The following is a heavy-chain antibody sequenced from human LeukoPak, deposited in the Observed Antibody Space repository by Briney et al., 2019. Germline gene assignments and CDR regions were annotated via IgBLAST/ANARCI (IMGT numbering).Heavy chain of an antibody. CDR1: SYSINSNYY. CDR2: IYYSGST. CDR3: ARDNPNYYFDY. J-gene: IGHJ4*02. V-gene: IGHV4-38-2*02. Sequence: PSETLSLTCSVSSYSINSNYYWGWIRQPPGKGLEWIGSIYYSGSTYYNPSLKSRVTISVDTSKNQFSLKLSSVTAVDTAVYYCARDNPNYYFDYWGQGTLVTVSS. D-gene: IGHD1-1*01.